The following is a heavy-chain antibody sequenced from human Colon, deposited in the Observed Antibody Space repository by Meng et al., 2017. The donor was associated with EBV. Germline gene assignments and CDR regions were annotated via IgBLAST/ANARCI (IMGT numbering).Heavy chain of an antibody. Sequence: HVHVQLRAAGLLKPSETLSLTCTGDGGSFRDSYWTWIRQPPGKGLEWIGEINHVGSTTYNPSLKSRVTISVDTSKNQFSLKLSSVTAADAAVYYCASSDCSGGTCYLDCWGQGTLVTVSS. V-gene: IGHV4-34*01. CDR2: INHVGST. D-gene: IGHD2-15*01. J-gene: IGHJ4*02. CDR1: GGSFRDSY. CDR3: ASSDCSGGTCYLDC.